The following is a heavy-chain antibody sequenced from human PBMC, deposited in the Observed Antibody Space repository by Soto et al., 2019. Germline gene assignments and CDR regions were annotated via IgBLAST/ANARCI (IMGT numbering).Heavy chain of an antibody. V-gene: IGHV1-46*04. CDR2: INPSDGSA. J-gene: IGHJ5*01. Sequence: ASVKVSCKTSAYSFIDYYMHWVRQAPGQGLEWMGIINPSDGSASYSQRLQGRVTVTRDTPTTTVHMELSSLRSEDTAVYFCARGRGFKTWPNAFDSGGQGTLVTV. CDR3: ARGRGFKTWPNAFDS. D-gene: IGHD3-22*01. CDR1: AYSFIDYY.